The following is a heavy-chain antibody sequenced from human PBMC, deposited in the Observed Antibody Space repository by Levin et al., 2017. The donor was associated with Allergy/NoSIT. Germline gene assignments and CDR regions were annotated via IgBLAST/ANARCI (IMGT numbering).Heavy chain of an antibody. CDR3: AIPSYYDSSGYYSVGRGHTDDAFDI. CDR1: GFTFSDYY. CDR2: ISSSSRYT. D-gene: IGHD3-22*01. J-gene: IGHJ3*02. V-gene: IGHV3-11*03. Sequence: SCAASGFTFSDYYMSWIRQAPGKGLEWVSYISSSSRYTNYADSVKGRFTISRDSAKNSVYLQMNSLRAEDTAVYYCAIPSYYDSSGYYSVGRGHTDDAFDIWGQGTMVTVSS.